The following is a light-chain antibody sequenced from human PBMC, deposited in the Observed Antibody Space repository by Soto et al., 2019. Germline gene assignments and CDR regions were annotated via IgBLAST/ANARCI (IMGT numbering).Light chain of an antibody. CDR1: QGIRNF. Sequence: DIQMTQSPPSLSASVGDRVTITCRASQGIRNFVAWYQQKPGKAPKLLIYAASTLQSGVPSRFSGSGSGTDFTLTINSLQSEDVATYSCLKYSSVPVFGPGTKVEIK. CDR2: AAS. CDR3: LKYSSVPV. V-gene: IGKV1-27*01. J-gene: IGKJ3*01.